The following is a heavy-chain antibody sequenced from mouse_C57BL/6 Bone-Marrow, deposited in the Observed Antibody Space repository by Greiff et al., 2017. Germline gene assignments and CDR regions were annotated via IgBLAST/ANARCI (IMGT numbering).Heavy chain of an antibody. CDR2: IYPGSGST. CDR1: GYTFTSYW. V-gene: IGHV1-55*01. CDR3: ARRDYGSRAWFAY. J-gene: IGHJ3*01. D-gene: IGHD1-1*01. Sequence: QVQLQQPGAELVKPGASVKMSCKASGYTFTSYWITWVTQRPGQGLEWIGDIYPGSGSTNYNEKFKSKATLTVDTSSSTAYMQLSSLTSEDSAVYYCARRDYGSRAWFAYWGQGTLVTVSA.